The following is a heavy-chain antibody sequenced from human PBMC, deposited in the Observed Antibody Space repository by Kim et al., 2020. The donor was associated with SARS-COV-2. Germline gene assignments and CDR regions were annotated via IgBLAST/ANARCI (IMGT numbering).Heavy chain of an antibody. D-gene: IGHD3-3*01. V-gene: IGHV4-34*01. J-gene: IGHJ6*03. CDR1: GGSFSGYY. CDR2: INHSGST. CDR3: ARGGYDFWSGYYPSYYYYMEV. Sequence: SETLSLTCAVYGGSFSGYYWSWIRQPPGKGLEWIGEINHSGSTNYNTSLKSRVTISVDTSKNQFSLKLSSVTAADTAVYYCARGGYDFWSGYYPSYYYYMEVWGKGTTVTVSS.